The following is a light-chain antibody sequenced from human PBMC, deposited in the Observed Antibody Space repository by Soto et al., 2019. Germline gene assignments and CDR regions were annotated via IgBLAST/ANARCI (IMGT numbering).Light chain of an antibody. V-gene: IGLV2-14*01. CDR2: DVS. J-gene: IGLJ1*01. Sequence: QSALTQPASVSGSPGQSITISCTGTSSDVGGYNYVSWYLQHPGKAPKLMIYDVSNRPSGVSNRFSGSKSGNTASLTISGLQADDEADYYCSSYTSSSTSYVFGTGTKVTVL. CDR1: SSDVGGYNY. CDR3: SSYTSSSTSYV.